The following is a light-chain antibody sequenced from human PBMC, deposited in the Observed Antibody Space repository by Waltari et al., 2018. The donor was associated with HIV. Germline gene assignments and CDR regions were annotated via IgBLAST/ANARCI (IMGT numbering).Light chain of an antibody. CDR1: QSVSSSY. CDR2: GTS. CDR3: QQYGSSPRT. J-gene: IGKJ1*01. Sequence: EIVLTQSPGTLSLSPGERATLSCRASQSVSSSYLAWYQQKPGQAPRLLIYGTSNRATGIPDRFGGSGSGTDFTLTISRLDPEDFAVYYCQQYGSSPRTFGQGTKVEIK. V-gene: IGKV3-20*01.